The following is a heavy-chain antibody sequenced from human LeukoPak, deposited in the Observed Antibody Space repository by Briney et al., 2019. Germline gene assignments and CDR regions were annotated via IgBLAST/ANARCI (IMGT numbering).Heavy chain of an antibody. J-gene: IGHJ4*02. CDR1: GYTFLSYG. CDR3: VTDGLDY. V-gene: IGHV1-24*01. Sequence: ASVKVSCKASGYTFLSYGISWVRQAPGKGLEWMGGFDPEDGETIYAQKFQGRVTMTEDTSTDTAYMELSSLRSEDTAVYYCVTDGLDYWGQETLVTVSS. CDR2: FDPEDGET.